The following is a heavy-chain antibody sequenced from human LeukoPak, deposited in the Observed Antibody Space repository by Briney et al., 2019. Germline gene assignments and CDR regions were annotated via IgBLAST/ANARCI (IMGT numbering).Heavy chain of an antibody. CDR3: ARGRDSMTPDY. CDR1: GFTFSSYW. V-gene: IGHV3-74*01. J-gene: IGHJ4*02. D-gene: IGHD5-24*01. Sequence: GGSLRLSCAASGFTFSSYWMHWVRQAPGKGLVWVSRINSDGSSTSYADSVKGRFTISRDNAKNTPYLQMSSLRAEDTAVYYCARGRDSMTPDYWGQRTLVTVSS. CDR2: INSDGSST.